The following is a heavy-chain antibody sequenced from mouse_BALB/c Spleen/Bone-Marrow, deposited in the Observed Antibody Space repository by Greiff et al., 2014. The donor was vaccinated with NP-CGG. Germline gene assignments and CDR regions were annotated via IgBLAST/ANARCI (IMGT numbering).Heavy chain of an antibody. CDR3: ARRDGGPMDY. D-gene: IGHD2-3*01. CDR1: GFTFSNYG. V-gene: IGHV5-6*01. CDR2: ISSGGSYT. J-gene: IGHJ4*01. Sequence: VQLQQSGGALVKPGGSLKLSCAASGFTFSNYGMSWVRQTPDKRLEWVPTISSGGSYTYYPDSVKGRFTISRDNTKNTLYLQMSSLKSEDTAMYYCARRDGGPMDYWGQGTSVTASS.